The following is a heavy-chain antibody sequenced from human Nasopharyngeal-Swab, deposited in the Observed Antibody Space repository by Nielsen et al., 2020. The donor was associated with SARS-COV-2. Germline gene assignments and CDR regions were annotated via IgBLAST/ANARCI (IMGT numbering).Heavy chain of an antibody. CDR3: ARDRNGDYGDY. D-gene: IGHD4-17*01. CDR1: GFTFSSYW. Sequence: GESLKISCAASGFTFSSYWMHWGRQAPGKGLVWVSRINSDGSSTSYADSVKVRFTISRDNAKNTLYLQMNSRRAEDTPVYYCARDRNGDYGDYWGQGTLVTVSS. CDR2: INSDGSST. V-gene: IGHV3-74*01. J-gene: IGHJ4*02.